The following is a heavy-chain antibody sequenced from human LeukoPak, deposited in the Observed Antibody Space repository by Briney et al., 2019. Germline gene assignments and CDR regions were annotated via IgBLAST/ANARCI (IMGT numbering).Heavy chain of an antibody. V-gene: IGHV4-38-2*01. CDR1: GYSISSGYY. D-gene: IGHD2-2*01. J-gene: IGHJ3*02. CDR2: MYHSGST. Sequence: SETLSLTCAVSGYSISSGYYWGWIRQPPGKGLEWIASMYHSGSTYYNPSLKSRVTISVDTSKNQFSLKLSSVTAADTAVYYCAKNCSSTSCYWNDAFDISSQGTMVTVSS. CDR3: AKNCSSTSCYWNDAFDI.